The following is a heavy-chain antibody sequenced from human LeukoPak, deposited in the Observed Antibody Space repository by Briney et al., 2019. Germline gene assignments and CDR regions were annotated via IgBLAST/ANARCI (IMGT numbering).Heavy chain of an antibody. D-gene: IGHD6-19*01. Sequence: GGSLRLSCAASGFTFSSYGMTWVRQAPGKGLEWVSTISGSGGTTYYADSVEGRFTISRDNSKNTLYLQMNSLRAEDTAVFYCAKDYSSGWFDYWGQGTLVTVSS. CDR3: AKDYSSGWFDY. CDR1: GFTFSSYG. J-gene: IGHJ4*02. V-gene: IGHV3-23*01. CDR2: ISGSGGTT.